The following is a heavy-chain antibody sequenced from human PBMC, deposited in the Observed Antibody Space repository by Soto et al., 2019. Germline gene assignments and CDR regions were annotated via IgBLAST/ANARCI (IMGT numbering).Heavy chain of an antibody. D-gene: IGHD2-2*01. CDR2: INHSGST. Sequence: SETLSLTCAVYGGSFSGYYWSWIRQPPGKGLEWIGEINHSGSTNYNPSLKSRVTISVDTSKNQFSLKLSSVTAADTAVYYCARGRDCSSTSCYGLNGYYYYYLDVWGKGTTVT. V-gene: IGHV4-34*01. J-gene: IGHJ6*03. CDR1: GGSFSGYY. CDR3: ARGRDCSSTSCYGLNGYYYYYLDV.